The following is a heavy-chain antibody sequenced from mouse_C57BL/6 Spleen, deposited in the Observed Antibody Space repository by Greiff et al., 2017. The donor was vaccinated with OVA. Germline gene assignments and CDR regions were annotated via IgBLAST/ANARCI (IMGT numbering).Heavy chain of an antibody. V-gene: IGHV1-64*01. J-gene: IGHJ4*01. Sequence: QVQLQQSGAELVKPGASVKLSCKASGYTFTSYWMHWVKQRPGQGLEWIGMIHPNSGSTNYNEKFKSKATLTVDKSSSTAYMQLSSLTSEDSAVYYCASRDYSNYRAMDYWGQGTSVTVSS. CDR1: GYTFTSYW. CDR3: ASRDYSNYRAMDY. CDR2: IHPNSGST. D-gene: IGHD2-5*01.